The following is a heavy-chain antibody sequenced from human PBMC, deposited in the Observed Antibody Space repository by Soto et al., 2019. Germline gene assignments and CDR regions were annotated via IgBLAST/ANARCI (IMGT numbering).Heavy chain of an antibody. CDR2: INPSGGST. Sequence: GASVKVSCKASGDTFTSYYMHWVRQAPGQGLEWMGRINPSGGSTSYAQKFQGRVTMTRDTSTSTVYMELSSLRSEDTAVYYCAGITSDSSSTSCYSYFAYWGQGTLVTVSS. V-gene: IGHV1-46*01. J-gene: IGHJ4*02. CDR1: GDTFTSYY. D-gene: IGHD2-2*01. CDR3: AGITSDSSSTSCYSYFAY.